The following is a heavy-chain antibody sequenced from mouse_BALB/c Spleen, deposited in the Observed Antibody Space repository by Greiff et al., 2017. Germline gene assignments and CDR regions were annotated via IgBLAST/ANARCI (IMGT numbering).Heavy chain of an antibody. CDR3: ARVSFYYGNPYAMDY. Sequence: VKLQESGPGLVAPSQSLSITCTVSGFSLTGYGVNWVRQPPGKGLEWLGMIWGDGSTDYNSALKSRLSISKDNSKSQVFLKMNSLQTDDTARYYCARVSFYYGNPYAMDYWGQGTSVTVSS. J-gene: IGHJ4*01. D-gene: IGHD2-1*01. CDR2: IWGDGST. CDR1: GFSLTGYG. V-gene: IGHV2-6-7*01.